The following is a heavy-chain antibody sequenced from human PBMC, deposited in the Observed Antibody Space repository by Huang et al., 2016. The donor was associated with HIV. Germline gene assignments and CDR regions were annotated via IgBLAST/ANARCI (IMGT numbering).Heavy chain of an antibody. J-gene: IGHJ6*03. CDR3: ARQPYCGGDCAHYYYFYMDV. Sequence: QVQLVQSGAEVKRPGASVKVSCRASGGTFSTNAVSWGRQAPGQGLEWRGGIIPMFGTTNYAQRFQGKVTITADESSSTVYMELSSLRSDDTAVYYCARQPYCGGDCAHYYYFYMDVWGKGTTVTVSS. V-gene: IGHV1-69*13. CDR2: IIPMFGTT. D-gene: IGHD2-21*02. CDR1: GGTFSTNA.